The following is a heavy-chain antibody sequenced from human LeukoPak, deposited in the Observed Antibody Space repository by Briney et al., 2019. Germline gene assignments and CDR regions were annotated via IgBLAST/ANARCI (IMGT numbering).Heavy chain of an antibody. J-gene: IGHJ6*03. CDR1: GFTFSDYY. CDR2: TSSSGSTI. V-gene: IGHV3-11*04. Sequence: GGSLRLSCAASGFTFSDYYMSWIRQAPGKGLEWVSYTSSSGSTIYYADSVKGRFTISRDNAKNSLYLQMNSLRAEDTAVYYCASNYYFYYMDVRGKGTTVTVSS. CDR3: ASNYYFYYMDV.